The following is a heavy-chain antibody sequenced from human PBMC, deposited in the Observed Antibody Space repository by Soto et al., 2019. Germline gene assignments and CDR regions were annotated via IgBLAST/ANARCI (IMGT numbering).Heavy chain of an antibody. CDR2: ISYDGSNK. D-gene: IGHD6-19*01. J-gene: IGHJ6*02. Sequence: QVQLVESGGGVVQPGRSLRLSCAASGFTFSSDGMHWVRQAPGKGLEWVAVISYDGSNKYYADSVKGRFTISRDNSKNTLYLQMNSLRAEDTAGYYCAKDTGYSSGWYRGYYYGMDVWGQGTTVTVS. CDR1: GFTFSSDG. CDR3: AKDTGYSSGWYRGYYYGMDV. V-gene: IGHV3-30*18.